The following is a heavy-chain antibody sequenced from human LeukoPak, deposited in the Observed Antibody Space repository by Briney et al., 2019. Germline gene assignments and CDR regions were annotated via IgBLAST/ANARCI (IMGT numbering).Heavy chain of an antibody. D-gene: IGHD4-17*01. CDR2: ISGSGGST. CDR3: ANNPTTVPY. Sequence: PGGSLRLSCEASGFTFSSYGMTWVRQAPGEGLEWVSGISGSGGSTNYADSAKGRFTVSRDNSKNTLFLQMNSLRAEDTAVYYCANNPTTVPYWGQGTLVTVSS. CDR1: GFTFSSYG. J-gene: IGHJ4*02. V-gene: IGHV3-23*01.